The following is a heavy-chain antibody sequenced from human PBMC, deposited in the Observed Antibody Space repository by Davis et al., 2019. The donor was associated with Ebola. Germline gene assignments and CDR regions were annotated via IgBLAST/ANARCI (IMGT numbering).Heavy chain of an antibody. Sequence: PGGSLRLSCAASGFTFGSYTMNWVRQAPGKGLEWVSSISSGSSDISYLDSVKGRFTISRDNAKNSLYLQMNSLRAEDTAVYYCARDQRIPISGVVIIREDPDYYYAMDVWGQGTTVTVPS. D-gene: IGHD3-3*01. V-gene: IGHV3-21*01. J-gene: IGHJ6*02. CDR3: ARDQRIPISGVVIIREDPDYYYAMDV. CDR2: ISSGSSDI. CDR1: GFTFGSYT.